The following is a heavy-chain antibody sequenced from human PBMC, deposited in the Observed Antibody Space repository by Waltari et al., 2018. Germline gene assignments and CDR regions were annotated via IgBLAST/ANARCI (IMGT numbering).Heavy chain of an antibody. J-gene: IGHJ5*02. Sequence: HLQLQESGPGLVEPSETLSLTCTVSGGPISNFNYYWGWMRQPPGKGLEWIASIYYSGPAECNPSRKGRVTISVDTTKNQFALRLSSVTAADTSVYYCARLNLGATAANNWFDPWGQGTLVTVSS. CDR2: IYYSGPA. CDR1: GGPISNFNYY. CDR3: ARLNLGATAANNWFDP. V-gene: IGHV4-39*01. D-gene: IGHD6-13*01.